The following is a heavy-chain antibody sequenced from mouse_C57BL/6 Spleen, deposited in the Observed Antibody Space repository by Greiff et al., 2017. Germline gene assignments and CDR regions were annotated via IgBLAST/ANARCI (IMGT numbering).Heavy chain of an antibody. J-gene: IGHJ4*01. Sequence: VQLQQPGAELVKPGASVKMSCKASGYTFTSYWITWVKQRPGQGLEWIGDIYPGSGSTNYNEKFKSKATLTVDTSSSTAYMQLSSLTSEDSAVYYCEREDDYAPDAMDNWGQGTSGTVAS. CDR3: EREDDYAPDAMDN. CDR1: GYTFTSYW. CDR2: IYPGSGST. D-gene: IGHD2-13*01. V-gene: IGHV1-55*01.